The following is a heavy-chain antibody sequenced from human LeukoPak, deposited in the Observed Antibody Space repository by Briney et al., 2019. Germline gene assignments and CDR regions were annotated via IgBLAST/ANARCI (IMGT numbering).Heavy chain of an antibody. CDR3: AREVVRGVIITSVGGKNWFDP. CDR2: IYYSGST. Sequence: SETLSLTCTVPGGSISSSSYYWGWIRQPPGKGLEWIGSIYYSGSTYYNPSLKSRVTISVDTSKNQFSLKLSSVTAADTAVYYCAREVVRGVIITSVGGKNWFDPWGQGTLVTVSS. CDR1: GGSISSSSYY. J-gene: IGHJ5*02. D-gene: IGHD3-10*01. V-gene: IGHV4-39*07.